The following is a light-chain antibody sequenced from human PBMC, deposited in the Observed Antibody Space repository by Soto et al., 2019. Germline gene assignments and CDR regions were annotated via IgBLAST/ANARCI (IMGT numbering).Light chain of an antibody. CDR3: QQYNNWLLLT. CDR2: GAS. J-gene: IGKJ4*01. V-gene: IGKV3-15*01. Sequence: EIVMTQSPATLSVSPGERATLSCRASQSVSSNLAWYQQKPGQAPRLLIYGASTRATGIPARFSGSGSGTRFTLTISSLQSADFAVYYCQQYNNWLLLTFGGGTKVEIK. CDR1: QSVSSN.